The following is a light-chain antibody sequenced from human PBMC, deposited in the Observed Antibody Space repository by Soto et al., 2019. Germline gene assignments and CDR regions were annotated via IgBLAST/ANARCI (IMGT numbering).Light chain of an antibody. CDR1: LSFSTW. CDR2: DAS. V-gene: IGKV1-5*01. J-gene: IGKJ2*01. Sequence: DVPMTQSPSTLSASVGDTVTITCRASLSFSTWLAWYQHKPGKGPKLLIFDASTLERGVPSRFSGGVSGTEFTLTISSLQPDDFATYYCQHYNSYTFGQGTKLEIK. CDR3: QHYNSYT.